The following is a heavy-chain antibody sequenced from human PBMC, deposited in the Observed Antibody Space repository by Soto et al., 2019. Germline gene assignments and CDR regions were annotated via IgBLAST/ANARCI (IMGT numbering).Heavy chain of an antibody. CDR2: IYHSGST. V-gene: IGHV4-4*02. CDR3: ASGSYYPGMDV. D-gene: IGHD1-26*01. J-gene: IGHJ6*02. Sequence: SSETLSLTCAVSGGSISSSNWWSWVRQPPGKGLEWIGEIYHSGSTNYNPSLKSRVTISVDTSKNQFSLKLSSVTAADTAVYYCASGSYYPGMDVWGQGTTVTVSS. CDR1: GGSISSSNW.